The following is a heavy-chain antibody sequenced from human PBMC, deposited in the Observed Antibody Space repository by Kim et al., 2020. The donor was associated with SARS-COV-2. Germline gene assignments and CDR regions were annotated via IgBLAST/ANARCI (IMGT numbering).Heavy chain of an antibody. CDR2: LDGDGGTT. V-gene: IGHV3-74*01. J-gene: IGHJ3*02. CDR1: GFTFSANW. D-gene: IGHD5-12*01. CDR3: VRGGLRGVAPVIAFDI. Sequence: GGSLRLSCAASGFTFSANWMHWVRQAPGKGLVWVSRLDGDGGTTDYADSVQGRFTISRDNGRNTLYLQMNSLRVDDTAVDFCVRGGLRGVAPVIAFDIWGQGTTVTVSS.